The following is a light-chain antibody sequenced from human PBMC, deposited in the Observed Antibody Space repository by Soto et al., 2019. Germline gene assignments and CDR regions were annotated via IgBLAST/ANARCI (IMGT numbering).Light chain of an antibody. CDR2: EVS. CDR3: MQGSHWLGT. J-gene: IGKJ1*01. CDR1: QSLVYNDGNTY. V-gene: IGKV2D-30*01. Sequence: DDVMTQSPLSLPVTLGQPASISCRSSQSLVYNDGNTYLDWFQQRPGQSPRRLIYEVSNWDSGVPDRFGGSGSGTDFTLKISRVEAEDVGVYYCMQGSHWLGTFGQGTKVEIK.